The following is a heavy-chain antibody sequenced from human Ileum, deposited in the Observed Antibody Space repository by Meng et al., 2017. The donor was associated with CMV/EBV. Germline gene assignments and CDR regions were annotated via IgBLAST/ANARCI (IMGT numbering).Heavy chain of an antibody. V-gene: IGHV3-30*04. D-gene: IGHD5-24*01. J-gene: IGHJ4*02. CDR3: ATGGWQQPRFDY. CDR1: GFTFSSYA. CDR2: ISYDGRNI. Sequence: GESLRISCAASGFTFSSYAMHWVRQAPGKGLEWVAFISYDGRNIYYADSVKGRFTISTDKSKNTLYLQMNSLRGEDTAVYYCATGGWQQPRFDYWGQGTLVTGSS.